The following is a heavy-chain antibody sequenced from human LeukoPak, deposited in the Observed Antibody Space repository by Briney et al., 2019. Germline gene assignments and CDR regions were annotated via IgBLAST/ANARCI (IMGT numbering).Heavy chain of an antibody. CDR1: GFTFGDYA. J-gene: IGHJ4*02. Sequence: GGSLRLSCTASGFTFGDYAMSWVRQAPGKGLEWVGFIRSKAYGGTTEYAASVKGRFTISRDDSKSIAYLQMNSLKTEDTAVYYCTRDYCSSTSCYGGLDYWGQGTLVTVSS. D-gene: IGHD2-2*01. CDR3: TRDYCSSTSCYGGLDY. CDR2: IRSKAYGGTT. V-gene: IGHV3-49*04.